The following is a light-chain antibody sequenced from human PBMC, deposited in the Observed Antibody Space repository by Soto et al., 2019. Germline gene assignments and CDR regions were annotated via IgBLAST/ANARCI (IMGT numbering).Light chain of an antibody. Sequence: EIVLTQSPGTLSLSPGERATLFCRASQSFTTRQLARYQQKPGQAPRVLIFGASSRATGIPDRFSGSGSGTDFTLTIGRLEPEDSAVYYCQQYASSPRTFGQGTTVEIK. CDR3: QQYASSPRT. CDR2: GAS. V-gene: IGKV3-20*01. J-gene: IGKJ1*01. CDR1: QSFTTRQ.